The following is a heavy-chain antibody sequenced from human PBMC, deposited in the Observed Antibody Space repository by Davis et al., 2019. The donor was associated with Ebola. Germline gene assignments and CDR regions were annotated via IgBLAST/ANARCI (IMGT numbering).Heavy chain of an antibody. Sequence: GESLKISCVASGFTVSSNYMSWVRQAPGKGLEWVSVIYSGGSTYYADSVKGRFTISRDNSKNTLYVQMNSLRAEDTAVYYCAREPQLGKAFDIWGQGTMVTVSS. CDR3: AREPQLGKAFDI. J-gene: IGHJ3*02. D-gene: IGHD7-27*01. CDR1: GFTVSSNY. V-gene: IGHV3-66*01. CDR2: IYSGGST.